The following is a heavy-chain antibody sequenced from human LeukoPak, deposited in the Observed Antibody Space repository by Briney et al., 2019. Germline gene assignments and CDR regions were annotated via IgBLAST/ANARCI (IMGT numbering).Heavy chain of an antibody. D-gene: IGHD2-2*01. CDR3: ARVVRYCSSTSCYCFDY. CDR2: ISAYNGNT. CDR1: GYTFTSYG. Sequence: GASVKVSCKASGYTFTSYGISWVRQAPGQGLEWMEWISAYNGNTNYAQRLQGRVTMTTDTSTSTAYMELRSLRSDDTAVYYCARVVRYCSSTSCYCFDYWGQGTLVTVSS. V-gene: IGHV1-18*04. J-gene: IGHJ4*02.